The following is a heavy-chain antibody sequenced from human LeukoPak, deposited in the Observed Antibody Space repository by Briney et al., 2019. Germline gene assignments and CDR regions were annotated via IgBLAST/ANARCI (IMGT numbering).Heavy chain of an antibody. V-gene: IGHV4-39*01. CDR2: IYYSGST. D-gene: IGHD5-12*01. CDR1: GGSISSGIYY. Sequence: SETLSLTCTVSGGSISSGIYYWGWIRQPPGKGLEWIGTIYYSGSTYYSPSLKSRVTISADTSKNQFSLKLTSVTAADTAVYYCARTRGYSGYVDVFDIWGQGTMVTVSS. CDR3: ARTRGYSGYVDVFDI. J-gene: IGHJ3*02.